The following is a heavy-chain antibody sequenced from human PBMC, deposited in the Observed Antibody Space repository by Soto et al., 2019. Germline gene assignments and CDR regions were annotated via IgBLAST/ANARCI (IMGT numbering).Heavy chain of an antibody. Sequence: QVQLVQSGAEVKKPGASVKVSCKASGYTFTSYYMHWVRQAPGQGLEWMGIINPSGGRTSYAQKFQGRVTMTRDTSTSTVYMELSSLRSEDTAVYYCARSRNWRGDAFDIWGQGTMVTVSS. CDR3: ARSRNWRGDAFDI. CDR1: GYTFTSYY. V-gene: IGHV1-46*01. J-gene: IGHJ3*02. CDR2: INPSGGRT. D-gene: IGHD1-1*01.